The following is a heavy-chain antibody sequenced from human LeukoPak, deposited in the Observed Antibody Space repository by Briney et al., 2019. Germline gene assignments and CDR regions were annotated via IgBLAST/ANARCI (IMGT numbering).Heavy chain of an antibody. CDR1: GGSISSYY. D-gene: IGHD3-22*01. J-gene: IGHJ6*03. Sequence: SETLSLTCTVSGGSISSYYWSWIRQPPGKGLEWIGYIYYSGSTNYNPSLKSRVTISVDTSKNQFSLKLSSVTAADTAVYYCARSGSYYYDSSGYYNYYYYMDVWGKGTMVTVSS. CDR3: ARSGSYYYDSSGYYNYYYYMDV. V-gene: IGHV4-59*01. CDR2: IYYSGST.